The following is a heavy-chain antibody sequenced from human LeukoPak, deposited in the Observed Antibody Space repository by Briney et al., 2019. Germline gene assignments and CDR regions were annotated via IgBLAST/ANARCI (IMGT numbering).Heavy chain of an antibody. CDR1: GGSFSGYY. Sequence: PSETLSLTCAVYGGSFSGYYWSWIRQPPGKGLEWIGEINHSGSTNYNPSLKSRVTISVDTSKNQFSLKLSSVTAADTAVYYCASSKIAAAPYYFDYWGKGTLVTVSS. CDR2: INHSGST. J-gene: IGHJ4*02. V-gene: IGHV4-34*01. D-gene: IGHD6-13*01. CDR3: ASSKIAAAPYYFDY.